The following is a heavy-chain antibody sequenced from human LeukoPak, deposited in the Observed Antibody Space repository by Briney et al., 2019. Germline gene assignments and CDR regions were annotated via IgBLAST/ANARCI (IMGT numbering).Heavy chain of an antibody. CDR1: GGSLSSYY. CDR3: ARLQVHCGGDCYTRWFDP. D-gene: IGHD2-21*02. V-gene: IGHV4-59*08. CDR2: IYYSGST. Sequence: SETLTLTCTVSGGSLSSYYWSWLRQPPGKGLEWIAYIYYSGSTKYNPSLKSRVTISLDRSKNQFSLKLRSVTAADTAVYYCARLQVHCGGDCYTRWFDPWGQGTLVTVSS. J-gene: IGHJ5*02.